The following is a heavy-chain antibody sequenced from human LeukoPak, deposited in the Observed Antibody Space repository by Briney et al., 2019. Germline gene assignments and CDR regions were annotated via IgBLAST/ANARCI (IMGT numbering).Heavy chain of an antibody. Sequence: SETLSLTCTVSGGSISSYYWSWIRQPPGKGLEWIGYIYYSGSTNYNPSLKNRVTISVDTSKNQFSLKLSSVTAADTAVYYCARTTTVAPEYFDLWGRGTLVTVSS. CDR2: IYYSGST. CDR1: GGSISSYY. J-gene: IGHJ2*01. D-gene: IGHD4-23*01. CDR3: ARTTTVAPEYFDL. V-gene: IGHV4-59*01.